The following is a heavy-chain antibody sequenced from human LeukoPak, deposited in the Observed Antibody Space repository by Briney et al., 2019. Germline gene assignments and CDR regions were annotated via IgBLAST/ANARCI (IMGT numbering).Heavy chain of an antibody. J-gene: IGHJ5*02. CDR2: IYYSGST. Sequence: PSETLSLTCTVSGGSISSYYWSWIRQPPGRGLEWIGYIYYSGSTNYNPSLESRVTISVDTSKNQFSLKLTSVTATDTAVYYCARDRSIAVADDRWFDPWGQGTLVTVSS. D-gene: IGHD6-19*01. CDR3: ARDRSIAVADDRWFDP. CDR1: GGSISSYY. V-gene: IGHV4-59*01.